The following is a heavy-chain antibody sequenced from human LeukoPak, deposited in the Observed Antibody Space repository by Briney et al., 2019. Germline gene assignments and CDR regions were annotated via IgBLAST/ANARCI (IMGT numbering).Heavy chain of an antibody. CDR3: ARQYRQQLVQEYYFDY. J-gene: IGHJ4*02. CDR2: IYTSGST. V-gene: IGHV4-4*09. D-gene: IGHD6-13*01. Sequence: SETLSLTCTVSGGSISSYYWSWIRQPPGKGLEWIGYIYTSGSTNYNPSLKSRVTISVDTSKNRFSLKLSSVTAADTAVYYCARQYRQQLVQEYYFDYWGQGTLVTVSS. CDR1: GGSISSYY.